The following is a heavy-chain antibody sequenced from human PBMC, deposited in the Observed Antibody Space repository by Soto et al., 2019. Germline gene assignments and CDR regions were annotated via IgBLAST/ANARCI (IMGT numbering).Heavy chain of an antibody. V-gene: IGHV4-31*01. CDR2: IYYSGST. J-gene: IGHJ6*02. CDR1: GGSISSGGYN. D-gene: IGHD3-22*01. Sequence: PAETLSLTCTVSGGSISSGGYNWSRIRKHPEKGLEWIGYIYYSGSTYYNPSLKSQITISVDTSKNQFSLKLSSVTAADTAVYYCARDTYYYDSSGYYGLAVWGQGTTVTVSS. CDR3: ARDTYYYDSSGYYGLAV.